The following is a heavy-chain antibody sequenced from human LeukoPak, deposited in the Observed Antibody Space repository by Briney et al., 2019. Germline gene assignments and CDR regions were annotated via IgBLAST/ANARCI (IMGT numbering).Heavy chain of an antibody. CDR1: GFTFSRYW. V-gene: IGHV3-74*01. CDR3: ARDWGGYGPTSHDY. Sequence: GGSLRLSCAASGFTFSRYWMHWVRQDPEKGLVWVSRISSDGSETIYADSVKGRFTISRDNAENTLYLEMNSLRVEDTAVYYCARDWGGYGPTSHDYWGQGTLVTVSS. J-gene: IGHJ4*02. D-gene: IGHD3-16*01. CDR2: ISSDGSET.